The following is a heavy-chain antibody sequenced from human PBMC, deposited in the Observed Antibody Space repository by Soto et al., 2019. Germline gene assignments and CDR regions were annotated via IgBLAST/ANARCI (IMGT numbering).Heavy chain of an antibody. J-gene: IGHJ4*02. V-gene: IGHV3-30*18. Sequence: GGSLRLSCAASGFTFSNYAIHWVRQAPRNGLEWGSLTSYDGNNEYYTDSVKGRFTISRDNSKNTLFLQMNSPRPEDTAVYYCAKDKGVFNWATSYFDYWGQGALVTVSS. CDR3: AKDKGVFNWATSYFDY. CDR2: TSYDGNNE. CDR1: GFTFSNYA. D-gene: IGHD1-1*01.